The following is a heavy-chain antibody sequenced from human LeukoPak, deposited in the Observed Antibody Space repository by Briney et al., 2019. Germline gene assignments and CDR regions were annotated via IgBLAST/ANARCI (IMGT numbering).Heavy chain of an antibody. CDR1: GYTLTELS. D-gene: IGHD6-19*01. Sequence: ASVKVSCKVSGYTLTELSMHWVRQAPGKGLEWMGGFDPEDGETIYAQKFQGRVTMTEDTSTDTAYMELSSLRSEDTAVYYCATLRGGWPYYYYGMDVWGQGTTVTVSS. V-gene: IGHV1-24*01. J-gene: IGHJ6*02. CDR3: ATLRGGWPYYYYGMDV. CDR2: FDPEDGET.